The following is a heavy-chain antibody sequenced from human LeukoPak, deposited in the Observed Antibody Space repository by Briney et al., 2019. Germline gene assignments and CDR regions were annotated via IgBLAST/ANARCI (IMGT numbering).Heavy chain of an antibody. Sequence: PSETLSLTRTVSGGSISSSYWSWIRQPPGKGLEWIGYIYYTGNTNYNPSLKSRVTISVDTSKNQFSLKLSSVTAADTAVYYCARHREYSGAIFDYWGQGTLVTVSS. V-gene: IGHV4-59*08. CDR3: ARHREYSGAIFDY. CDR2: IYYTGNT. J-gene: IGHJ4*02. D-gene: IGHD1-26*01. CDR1: GGSISSSY.